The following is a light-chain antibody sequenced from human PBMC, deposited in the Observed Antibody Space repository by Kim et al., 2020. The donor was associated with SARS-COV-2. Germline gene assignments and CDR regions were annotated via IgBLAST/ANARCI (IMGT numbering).Light chain of an antibody. J-gene: IGLJ2*01. CDR2: YDS. Sequence: PGQQARVYCGGDSIGSKSVHCYQQKAGQAPVLVIYYDSDRPSGIPERFSGSNSGNTATLTISRVEAGDEADYYCQVCDSSSDHRVVFGGGTKLTVL. CDR3: QVCDSSSDHRVV. V-gene: IGLV3-21*04. CDR1: SIGSKS.